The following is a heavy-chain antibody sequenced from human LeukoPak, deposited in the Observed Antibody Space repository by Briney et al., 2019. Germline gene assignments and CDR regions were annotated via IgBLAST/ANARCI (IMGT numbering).Heavy chain of an antibody. V-gene: IGHV3-9*01. Sequence: PGRSLRLSCAASGFTFDDYAMHWVRPAPGKGLEWVSGISWNSGSIGYADSVKGRFTISRDNAKNSLYLQMNSLRAEDTALYYCAKDINPLGYCSSTSCPLFDYWGQGTLVTVSS. CDR3: AKDINPLGYCSSTSCPLFDY. CDR2: ISWNSGSI. J-gene: IGHJ4*02. CDR1: GFTFDDYA. D-gene: IGHD2-2*01.